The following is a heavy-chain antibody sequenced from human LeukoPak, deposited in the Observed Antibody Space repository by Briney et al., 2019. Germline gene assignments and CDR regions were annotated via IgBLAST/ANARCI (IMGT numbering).Heavy chain of an antibody. J-gene: IGHJ3*02. Sequence: GGSLRLSCAASGFTFSSYEMNWVRPAPGKGREWVSYISSSGSTIYYADSVKGVITISRDNAKNSLYLQMNSLRAEDTAVYYWSTSYSGRLTGIGAFDIWGQGTMVTVSS. V-gene: IGHV3-48*03. D-gene: IGHD1-26*01. CDR2: ISSSGSTI. CDR3: STSYSGRLTGIGAFDI. CDR1: GFTFSSYE.